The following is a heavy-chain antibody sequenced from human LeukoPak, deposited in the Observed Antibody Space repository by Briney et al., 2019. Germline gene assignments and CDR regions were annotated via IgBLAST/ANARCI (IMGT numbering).Heavy chain of an antibody. V-gene: IGHV3-66*01. CDR3: ARDWNGDYALEN. Sequence: GGSLRLSCEVSGITVSNNYMNWVRQAPGKGLEWVSVIDSGGSTYYADSVKGRFTASRDISRNTVFLQMTGLRAEDTAIYYCARDWNGDYALENWGQGTLVIVSS. J-gene: IGHJ4*02. CDR1: GITVSNNY. D-gene: IGHD1-1*01. CDR2: IDSGGST.